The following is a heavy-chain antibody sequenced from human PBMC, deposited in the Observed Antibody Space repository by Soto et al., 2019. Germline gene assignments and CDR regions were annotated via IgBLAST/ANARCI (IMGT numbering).Heavy chain of an antibody. V-gene: IGHV3-33*01. CDR3: ARGPHWYSSGADNYFDY. CDR2: IWYDGSNK. CDR1: GFTFSSYG. Sequence: GGSLRLSCAASGFTFSSYGMHWVRQAPGKGLEWVAVIWYDGSNKYYADSVKGRFTISRDNSKNTLYLQMNSLRAEDTAVYYCARGPHWYSSGADNYFDYWGQGTLVTVSS. J-gene: IGHJ4*02. D-gene: IGHD6-19*01.